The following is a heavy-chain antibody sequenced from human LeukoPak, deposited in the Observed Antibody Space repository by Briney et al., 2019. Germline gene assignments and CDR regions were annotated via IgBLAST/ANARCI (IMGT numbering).Heavy chain of an antibody. CDR2: INSDGSIT. J-gene: IGHJ3*01. CDR3: AKGGTYSWDTIDV. CDR1: GLSCSGHW. D-gene: IGHD1-26*01. V-gene: IGHV3-74*01. Sequence: PGGALRLSSAACGLSCSGHWMHCVHKTPGPGLVLLSSINSDGSITPYADAGKGRFTISRDNARDTWHLQMNSLRVDDSALYFCAKGGTYSWDTIDVWGQGTVVTV.